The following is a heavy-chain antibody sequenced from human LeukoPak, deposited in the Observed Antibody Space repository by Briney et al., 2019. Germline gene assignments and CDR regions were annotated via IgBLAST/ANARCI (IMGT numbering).Heavy chain of an antibody. D-gene: IGHD3-10*01. CDR1: GGSTSSSSYY. CDR2: IYYSGSP. J-gene: IGHJ4*02. V-gene: IGHV4-39*02. CDR3: AREGPYYGSGSYYTHFDY. Sequence: SETLSLTCTVSGGSTSSSSYYWGWIRQPPGKGLEWIGSIYYSGSPYYNPSLKSRVTISVDTSKKQFSLKLSSVTAADTAVYYCAREGPYYGSGSYYTHFDYWGQGTLVTVSS.